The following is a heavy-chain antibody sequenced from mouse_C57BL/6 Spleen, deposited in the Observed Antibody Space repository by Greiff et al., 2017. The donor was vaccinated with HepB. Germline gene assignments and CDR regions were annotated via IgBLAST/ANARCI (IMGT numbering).Heavy chain of an antibody. Sequence: QVQLKQSGAELVKPGASVKLSCKASGYTFTSYWMHWVKQRPGRGLEWIGRIDPNSGGTKYNEKFKSKATLTVDKPSSTAYMQLSSLTSEDSAVYYCASQETTVAYWYFDVWGTGTTVTASS. D-gene: IGHD1-1*01. V-gene: IGHV1-72*01. J-gene: IGHJ1*03. CDR1: GYTFTSYW. CDR2: IDPNSGGT. CDR3: ASQETTVAYWYFDV.